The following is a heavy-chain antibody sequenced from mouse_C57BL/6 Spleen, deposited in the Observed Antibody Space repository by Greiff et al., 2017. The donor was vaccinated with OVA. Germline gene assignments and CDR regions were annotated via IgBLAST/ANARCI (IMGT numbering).Heavy chain of an antibody. CDR1: GFTFSDYY. V-gene: IGHV5-16*01. CDR2: INYDGSST. J-gene: IGHJ2*01. D-gene: IGHD2-5*01. CDR3: ARYSNFYFDY. Sequence: EVQLVESEGGLVQPGSSMKLSCTASGFTFSDYYMAWVRQVPEKGLEWVANINYDGSSTYYLDSLKSRFIISRDNAKNILYLQMRSLKSEDTATYYCARYSNFYFDYWGQGTTLTVSS.